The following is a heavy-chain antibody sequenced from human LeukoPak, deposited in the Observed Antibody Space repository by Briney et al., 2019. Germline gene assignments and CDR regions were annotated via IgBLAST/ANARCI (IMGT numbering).Heavy chain of an antibody. J-gene: IGHJ6*02. D-gene: IGHD3-3*01. V-gene: IGHV4-61*02. Sequence: SETLSLTCTESGGSISSGRYYWSWIRQPAGKGLEWIGRIYTSGSTNYNPSLKSRVTISVDTSKNQFSLKLSSVTAADTAVYYCARDSVFWSGYYTLGYYYYGMDVWGQGTTVTVSS. CDR1: GGSISSGRYY. CDR2: IYTSGST. CDR3: ARDSVFWSGYYTLGYYYYGMDV.